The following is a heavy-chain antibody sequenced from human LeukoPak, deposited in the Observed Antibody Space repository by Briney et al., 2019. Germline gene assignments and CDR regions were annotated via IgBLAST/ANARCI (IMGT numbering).Heavy chain of an antibody. V-gene: IGHV4-61*02. D-gene: IGHD4-17*01. CDR3: ARPGLYGDYHADI. J-gene: IGHJ3*02. CDR2: IYTSGNT. Sequence: SQTLSLTCTVSGGSISSGYYYWSWVRQPAGKGLEWIGRIYTSGNTNYNPSLKSRVTISLDTSKNQFSLKLRSVTASDTAVYYCARPGLYGDYHADIWGQGTMVTVSS. CDR1: GGSISSGYYY.